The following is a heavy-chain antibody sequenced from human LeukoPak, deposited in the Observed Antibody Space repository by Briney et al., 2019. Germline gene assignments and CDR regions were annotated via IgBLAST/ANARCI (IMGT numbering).Heavy chain of an antibody. CDR2: VYDSGST. CDR3: ARRIAAAPVYGFDI. Sequence: SETLSLTCTISDDAITIGSHYWSWIRQPAGKAMQRIGRVYDSGSTDYNVSLRSRVAISVDTSKNQFSLKLSSVTAADTAVYYCARRIAAAPVYGFDIWGQGTLVTVSS. D-gene: IGHD6-13*01. CDR1: DDAITIGSHY. V-gene: IGHV4-61*02. J-gene: IGHJ3*02.